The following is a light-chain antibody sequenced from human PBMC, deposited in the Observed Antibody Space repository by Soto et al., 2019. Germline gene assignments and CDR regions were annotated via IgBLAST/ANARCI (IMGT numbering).Light chain of an antibody. V-gene: IGKV4-1*01. J-gene: IGKJ1*01. CDR2: LAS. Sequence: DIVMTQSPDSLAVSLGERATINCKSSQSVLYSSNNKNYLAWYLQKPGQSPQLLIYLASNRASGVPDRFSGSGSGTDFTLRISRVEAEDVGLYYCMQALQTPPTFGQGTKVDIK. CDR1: QSVLYSSNNKNY. CDR3: MQALQTPPT.